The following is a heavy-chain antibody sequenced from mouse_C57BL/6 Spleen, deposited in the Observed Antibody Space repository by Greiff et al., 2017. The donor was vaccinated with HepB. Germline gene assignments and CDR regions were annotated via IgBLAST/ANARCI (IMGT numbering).Heavy chain of an antibody. D-gene: IGHD2-5*01. CDR1: GYTFTDYY. CDR3: ASYSNYPFAY. J-gene: IGHJ3*01. Sequence: VQLQQSGPELVKPGASVKISCKASGYTFTDYYMNWVKQRPGKGLEWIGRIYPGDGDTNYNGKFKGKATLTADKSSSTAYMQLSSLTSEDSAVYFCASYSNYPFAYWGQGTLVTVSA. CDR2: IYPGDGDT. V-gene: IGHV1-82*01.